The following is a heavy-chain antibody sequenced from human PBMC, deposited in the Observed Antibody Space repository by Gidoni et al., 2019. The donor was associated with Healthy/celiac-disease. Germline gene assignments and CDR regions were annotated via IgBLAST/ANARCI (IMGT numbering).Heavy chain of an antibody. V-gene: IGHV4-39*01. J-gene: IGHJ4*02. D-gene: IGHD3-22*01. Sequence: HLQLQESCPGLVKPSETLSLTCTVSCGSISSIRYYWGWIRQPPGKGLEWIGSIYYSGSTYYNPYLKSRVTISVETSKNQFSLKLSSVTAADTAVYYCASDPTPFDDSSGYYGGYWGQGTLVTVSS. CDR2: IYYSGST. CDR1: CGSISSIRYY. CDR3: ASDPTPFDDSSGYYGGY.